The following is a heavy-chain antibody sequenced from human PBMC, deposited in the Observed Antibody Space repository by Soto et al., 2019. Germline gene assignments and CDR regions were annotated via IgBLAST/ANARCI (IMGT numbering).Heavy chain of an antibody. CDR1: GFMFSDYG. Sequence: SIRLSCVASGFMFSDYGMHWVRQTKGRVLEWVAVISFDGNYKYYAKSVKGRFTFARDNSKNTLSLQMNSLRVEDTAVYYCAKGVEANWGFYYGMDVWGQGTTLTVSS. V-gene: IGHV3-30*18. J-gene: IGHJ6*02. D-gene: IGHD7-27*01. CDR3: AKGVEANWGFYYGMDV. CDR2: ISFDGNYK.